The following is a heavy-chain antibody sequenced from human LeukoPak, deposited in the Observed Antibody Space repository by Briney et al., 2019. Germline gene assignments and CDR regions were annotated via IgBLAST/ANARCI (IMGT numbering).Heavy chain of an antibody. D-gene: IGHD3-16*01. CDR3: ARGSSLGGLPYC. CDR1: GGSFSGNY. J-gene: IGHJ4*02. CDR2: INHSGSA. Sequence: SETLSLTCAVYGGSFSGNYWSWIRQPPGKGLEWIGEINHSGSANYNPSLKSRVTISVDTSKNQFSLKLNSVTAADTAVYYCARGSSLGGLPYCWGQGTLVTVSS. V-gene: IGHV4-34*01.